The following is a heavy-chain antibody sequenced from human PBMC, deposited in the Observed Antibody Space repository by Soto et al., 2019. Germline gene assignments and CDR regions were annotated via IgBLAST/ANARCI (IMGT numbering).Heavy chain of an antibody. CDR3: ARHDILTGYYSSWFDP. CDR2: IYYSGST. CDR1: GGSISSGGYY. D-gene: IGHD3-9*01. J-gene: IGHJ5*02. V-gene: IGHV4-31*03. Sequence: QVQLQESGPGLVKPSQTLSLTCTVSGGSISSGGYYWSWIRQHPGKGLEWIGYIYYSGSTYYNPSLQSRVTISVDTSKNRFSLKLSSVTAADTAVYYCARHDILTGYYSSWFDPWGQGTLVTVSS.